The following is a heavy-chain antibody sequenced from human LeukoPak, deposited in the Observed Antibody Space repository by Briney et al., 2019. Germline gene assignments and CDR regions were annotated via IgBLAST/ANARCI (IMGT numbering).Heavy chain of an antibody. V-gene: IGHV3-21*01. Sequence: PGGSLRLSCAASVFTFSSYSMNWVRRAPGKGVEWVSSISSSSTYIYYADSVKRRYHIPRDNAKNSLSVQITSLRAEDTAVYYCARASGCYERGPDYYYYYMDVWGKGTTVTVSS. CDR2: ISSSSTYI. J-gene: IGHJ6*03. CDR3: ARASGCYERGPDYYYYYMDV. CDR1: VFTFSSYS. D-gene: IGHD6-19*01.